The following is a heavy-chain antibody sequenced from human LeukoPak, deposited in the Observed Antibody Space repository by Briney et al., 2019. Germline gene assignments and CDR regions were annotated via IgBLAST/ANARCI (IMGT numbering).Heavy chain of an antibody. V-gene: IGHV3-43D*04. CDR2: ISWDGGST. J-gene: IGHJ6*03. CDR1: GFTFDDYA. CDR3: AKDGCSSTSCYNPDYYYYYMDV. Sequence: GGSLRLSCAVSGFTFDDYAMHWVRQAPRKGLEWVSLISWDGGSTYYADSVKGRFTISRDNSKNSLYLQMNSLRAEDTALYYCAKDGCSSTSCYNPDYYYYYMDVWGKGTTVTVSS. D-gene: IGHD2-2*01.